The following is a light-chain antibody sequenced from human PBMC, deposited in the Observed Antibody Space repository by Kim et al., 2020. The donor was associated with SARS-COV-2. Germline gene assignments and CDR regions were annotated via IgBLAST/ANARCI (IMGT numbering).Light chain of an antibody. CDR2: QDS. CDR3: QAWDSSTWV. CDR1: KLGDKY. V-gene: IGLV3-1*01. Sequence: VSPGQTATFTCSGDKLGDKYACWYQQKPGQSPVLVIYQDSKRPSGIPERFSGSNSGNTATLTISGTQAMDEADYYCQAWDSSTWVFGGGTQLTVL. J-gene: IGLJ3*02.